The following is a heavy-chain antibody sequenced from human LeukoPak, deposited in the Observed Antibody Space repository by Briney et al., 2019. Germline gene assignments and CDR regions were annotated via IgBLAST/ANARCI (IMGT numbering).Heavy chain of an antibody. D-gene: IGHD3-10*01. CDR2: IYSNGRT. V-gene: IGHV3-53*01. CDR1: GFTVSTNY. J-gene: IGHJ3*02. Sequence: GGSLRLSCAASGFTVSTNYMSWVRQAPGKGLEWVSVIYSNGRTYYADSVKGRFTISRDNSKNTLYLQMNSLRAEDTAVYYCARDSGRFDVFDIWGQGTMVTVSS. CDR3: ARDSGRFDVFDI.